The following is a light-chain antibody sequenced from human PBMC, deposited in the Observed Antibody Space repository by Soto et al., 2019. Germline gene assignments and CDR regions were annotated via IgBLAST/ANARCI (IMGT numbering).Light chain of an antibody. Sequence: QSVLTQPPSVSGAPGQRVTIPCTGNSSNIGAGYEVHWYRQFPRTAPELVVYGSNNRPSGIPDRFSASKSGTSASLAITGLQVEDEADYYCQSYDHSLSGVVFGGGTKLTV. J-gene: IGLJ2*01. CDR2: GSN. CDR1: SSNIGAGYE. CDR3: QSYDHSLSGVV. V-gene: IGLV1-40*01.